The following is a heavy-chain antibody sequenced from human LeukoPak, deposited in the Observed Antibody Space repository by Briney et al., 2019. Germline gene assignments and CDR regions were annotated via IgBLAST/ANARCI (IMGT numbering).Heavy chain of an antibody. Sequence: PSETLSLTRTVSGGSISSGGYYWSWIRQHPGKGLEWIGYIYYSGSTYYNPSLKSRVTISVDTSKNQFSLKLSSVTAADTAVYYCARLRGAERDFDYWGQGTLVTVSS. CDR2: IYYSGST. CDR3: ARLRGAERDFDY. CDR1: GGSISSGGYY. V-gene: IGHV4-31*03. D-gene: IGHD3-10*01. J-gene: IGHJ4*02.